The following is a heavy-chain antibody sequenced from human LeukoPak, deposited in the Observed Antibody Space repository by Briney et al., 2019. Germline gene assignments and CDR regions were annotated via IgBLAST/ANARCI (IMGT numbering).Heavy chain of an antibody. CDR3: ARRAMSGYSNGSPYYFDY. CDR2: INHSGST. D-gene: IGHD6-25*01. Sequence: SETLSLTCAVYGGSFSGYYWSWIRQPPGKGLEWIGEINHSGSTNYNPSLKSRVTISVDTSKNQFSLKLSSVTAADTAVYYCARRAMSGYSNGSPYYFDYWGQGTLVTVSS. CDR1: GGSFSGYY. V-gene: IGHV4-34*01. J-gene: IGHJ4*02.